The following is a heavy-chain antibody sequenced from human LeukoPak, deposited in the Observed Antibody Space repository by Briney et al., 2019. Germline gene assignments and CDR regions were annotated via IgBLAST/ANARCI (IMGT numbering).Heavy chain of an antibody. CDR2: IYDSGST. V-gene: IGHV4-59*01. CDR1: GGSISSYY. CDR3: ARGGSGYDSFYYYGMDV. J-gene: IGHJ6*02. Sequence: KTSETLSLTCTVSGGSISSYYWSWIRQPPGKGLEWIGYIYDSGSTNYNPSLKSRVTISVDTSKNQSSLKLSSVTAADTAVYYCARGGSGYDSFYYYGMDVWGQGTTVTVSS. D-gene: IGHD5-12*01.